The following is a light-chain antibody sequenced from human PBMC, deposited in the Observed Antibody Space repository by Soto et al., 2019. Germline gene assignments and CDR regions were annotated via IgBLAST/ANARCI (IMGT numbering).Light chain of an antibody. CDR1: QSVKYY. V-gene: IGKV3-11*01. CDR2: DAS. J-gene: IGKJ2*01. Sequence: EIVLTQSPATLSLSPGERATLSCRASQSVKYYLAWYQQKPGQAPRLLIYDASNSATGIPDRFSGSGSGTDFTLTISSLEPEDFAVYYCQQRSNWPPYTFGQGTKLEIK. CDR3: QQRSNWPPYT.